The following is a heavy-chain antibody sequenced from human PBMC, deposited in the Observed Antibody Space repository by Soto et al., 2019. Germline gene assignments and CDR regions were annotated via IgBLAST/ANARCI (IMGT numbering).Heavy chain of an antibody. Sequence: ASVKVSCKASGYTFTNYAIHWVRQAPGQRFEWMGWINPGTGDTKYSQKFQGRVTITRDTSANIAYMDLRSLTSEDTAIYFCEREGGGRGWAVLYYFDYGGKGALVTVSS. CDR3: EREGGGRGWAVLYYFDY. CDR1: GYTFTNYA. J-gene: IGHJ4*02. CDR2: INPGTGDT. V-gene: IGHV1-3*01. D-gene: IGHD1-26*01.